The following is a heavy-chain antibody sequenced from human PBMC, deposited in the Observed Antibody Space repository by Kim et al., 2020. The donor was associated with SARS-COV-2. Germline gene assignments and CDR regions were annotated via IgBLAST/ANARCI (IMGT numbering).Heavy chain of an antibody. Sequence: GGSLRLSCAASGFTFSSYEMNWVRQAPGKGLEWVSYISSSGSTIYYADSVKGRFTISRDNAKNSLYLQMNSLRAEDTAVYYCARAHYDYVWGSYRQTGCFDYWGQGTLVTVSS. CDR3: ARAHYDYVWGSYRQTGCFDY. CDR2: ISSSGSTI. D-gene: IGHD3-16*02. V-gene: IGHV3-48*03. J-gene: IGHJ4*02. CDR1: GFTFSSYE.